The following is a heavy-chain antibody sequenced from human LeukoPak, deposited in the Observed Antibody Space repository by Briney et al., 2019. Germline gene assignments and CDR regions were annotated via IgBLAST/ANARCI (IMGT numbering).Heavy chain of an antibody. CDR1: GGTFSSYA. D-gene: IGHD2-8*01. J-gene: IGHJ3*02. Sequence: SVKVSCKASGGTFSSYAISWVRQAPGQGLEWMGRIIPILGIANYAQKFQGRVTITADKSTSTAYMEMSSLRSEDTAVYYCARDTRNDDAFDIWGQGTMVTVSS. CDR2: IIPILGIA. V-gene: IGHV1-69*04. CDR3: ARDTRNDDAFDI.